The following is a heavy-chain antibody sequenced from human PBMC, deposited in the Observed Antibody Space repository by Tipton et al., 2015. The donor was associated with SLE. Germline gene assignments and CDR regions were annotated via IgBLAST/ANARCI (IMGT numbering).Heavy chain of an antibody. J-gene: IGHJ4*02. D-gene: IGHD3-16*01. V-gene: IGHV4-39*07. CDR2: IYYSGST. CDR3: ARDQVGVGDFDY. Sequence: LRLSCTVSGGSLTSTNFYWGWIRQPPGKGLEWIGSIYYSGSTHYNPSLKSRITISRDPSKNQFSLKLISATAADTAVYYCARDQVGVGDFDYWSQGTLVTVSS. CDR1: GGSLTSTNFY.